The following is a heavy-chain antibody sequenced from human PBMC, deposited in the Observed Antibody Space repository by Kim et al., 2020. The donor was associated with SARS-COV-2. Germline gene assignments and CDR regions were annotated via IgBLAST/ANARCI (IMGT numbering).Heavy chain of an antibody. Sequence: GGSLRLSCAASGFTFSRYSMNWVRQAPGKGLEWVSYISDSSTTIYYVDSVKGRFTISRDNAKNSLYLQMNSLRDEDTAVYYCARDDYVWTSYRYQGANWFDPWGQGTLVTVSS. CDR3: ARDDYVWTSYRYQGANWFDP. CDR2: ISDSSTTI. CDR1: GFTFSRYS. D-gene: IGHD3-16*02. V-gene: IGHV3-48*02. J-gene: IGHJ5*02.